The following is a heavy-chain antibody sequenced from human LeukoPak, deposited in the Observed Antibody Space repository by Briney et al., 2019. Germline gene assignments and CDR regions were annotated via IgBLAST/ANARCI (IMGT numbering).Heavy chain of an antibody. CDR2: ISSSGSYT. CDR3: ARIVVVPAASDY. CDR1: GFSFSDYY. V-gene: IGHV3-11*03. Sequence: PGGSLRLSCAASGFSFSDYYMSWVRQAPGGGLGWVSYISSSGSYTNYADSVKGRFTISRDNAKNSLYLQMNSLRAEDTAVYYCARIVVVPAASDYWGQGTLVTVSS. D-gene: IGHD2-2*01. J-gene: IGHJ4*02.